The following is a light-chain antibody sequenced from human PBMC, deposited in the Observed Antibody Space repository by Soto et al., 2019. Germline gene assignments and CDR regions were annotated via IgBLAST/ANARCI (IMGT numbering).Light chain of an antibody. CDR3: QQYESLPLT. J-gene: IGKJ5*01. Sequence: DIQLTQSPSFLSASVGDRVTITCRASQGISSYLAWYQQKPGKAPKLLIYAASTLQSGVPSRFSGSGSGTEFTLTISSLQPEDFATYYCQQYESLPLTFGQGTRLEI. CDR1: QGISSY. CDR2: AAS. V-gene: IGKV1-9*01.